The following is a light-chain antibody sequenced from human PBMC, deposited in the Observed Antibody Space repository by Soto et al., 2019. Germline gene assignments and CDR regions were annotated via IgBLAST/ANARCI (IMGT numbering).Light chain of an antibody. CDR2: WAS. J-gene: IGKJ4*01. Sequence: DIVMTQSPDSLAVSLGERATINCKSSQSVLYSSNNKNYLAWYQHKAGQPPKLLIYWASTRESGVPDRFSGSGSGTDFTLTISSLQAEDVAVYYCQQYYSSLTFGGGTKVEIK. V-gene: IGKV4-1*01. CDR1: QSVLYSSNNKNY. CDR3: QQYYSSLT.